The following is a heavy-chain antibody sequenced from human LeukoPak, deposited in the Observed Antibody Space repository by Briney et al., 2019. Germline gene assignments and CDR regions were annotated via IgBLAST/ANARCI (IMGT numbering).Heavy chain of an antibody. CDR1: GFTFSSYS. CDR3: GRGYMDV. V-gene: IGHV3-48*01. CDR2: ISSSSTI. J-gene: IGHJ6*03. Sequence: PGGSLRLSCAASGFTFSSYSMSWVRQAPGKGLEWVSYISSSSTIYYADSVKGRFTISRDNAKNSLYLQMNSLRAEDTAVYYCGRGYMDVWGKGTTVTVSS.